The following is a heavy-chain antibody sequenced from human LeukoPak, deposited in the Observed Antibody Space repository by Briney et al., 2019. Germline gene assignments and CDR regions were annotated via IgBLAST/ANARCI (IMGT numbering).Heavy chain of an antibody. CDR1: GYTFTSFD. Sequence: ASVKVSCKASGYTFTSFDINWVRQATGQGLGWMGWMNPNSGNTGYAQKFQGRVTITWNTSISTAYMDLSSLRSEDTAVYYCARVGYSNSYDYWGQGTLVTVPS. D-gene: IGHD5-18*01. CDR2: MNPNSGNT. J-gene: IGHJ4*02. V-gene: IGHV1-8*03. CDR3: ARVGYSNSYDY.